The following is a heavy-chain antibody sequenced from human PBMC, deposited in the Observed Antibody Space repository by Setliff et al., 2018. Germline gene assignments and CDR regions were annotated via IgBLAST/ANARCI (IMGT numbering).Heavy chain of an antibody. V-gene: IGHV5-51*01. D-gene: IGHD6-13*01. CDR1: GYTFSNYW. CDR2: IYAGDSDT. Sequence: LKISCKGSGYTFSNYWVGWVRQMPGKGLEWMGVIYAGDSDTRYSPSFQGQVSFSADKSISTAYLQWSTLKASDTAMYYCARLGSSSWYNDVFDFWGPGTMVTVSS. J-gene: IGHJ3*01. CDR3: ARLGSSSWYNDVFDF.